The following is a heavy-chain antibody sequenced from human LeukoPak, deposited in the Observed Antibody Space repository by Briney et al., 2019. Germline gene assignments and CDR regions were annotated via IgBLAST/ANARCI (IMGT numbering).Heavy chain of an antibody. Sequence: GGSLRLSCAASGFTFRSYAMSWVRQAPGKGLEWVSAISDGGGSTYYADSVKGRFTISRDNSKNTLYLQMNSLRAEDTAVYYCAKVRFGEYFAYFDYWGQGTLVTVSS. CDR1: GFTFRSYA. CDR2: ISDGGGST. D-gene: IGHD3-16*01. J-gene: IGHJ4*02. CDR3: AKVRFGEYFAYFDY. V-gene: IGHV3-23*01.